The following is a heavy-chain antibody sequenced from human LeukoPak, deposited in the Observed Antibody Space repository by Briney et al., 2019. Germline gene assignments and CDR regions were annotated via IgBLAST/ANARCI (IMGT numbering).Heavy chain of an antibody. J-gene: IGHJ5*02. D-gene: IGHD6-13*01. CDR1: GFTFSSYS. CDR2: ISSSSSYI. V-gene: IGHV3-21*01. CDR3: ARAESSWYDWFDP. Sequence: GGSLRLSCAASGFTFSSYSMNWVRQAPGKGLEWVSSISSSSSYIYYADSVKGRFTISRDNAKNSLYLQMNSLRAEDTAVYYCARAESSWYDWFDPWGQGTLVTVSS.